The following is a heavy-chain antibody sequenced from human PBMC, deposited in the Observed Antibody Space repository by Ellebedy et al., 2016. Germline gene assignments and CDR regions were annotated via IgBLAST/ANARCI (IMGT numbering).Heavy chain of an antibody. D-gene: IGHD1-7*01. CDR1: GGSFSGYY. J-gene: IGHJ5*02. CDR2: INHSGST. CDR3: ARGSTGTTGWAKQTGWFNP. V-gene: IGHV4-34*01. Sequence: GSLRLXCAVYGGSFSGYYWSWIRQPPGKGLEWIGEINHSGSTNYNPSLKSRVTISVDTSKNQFSLKLSSVTAADTAVYYCARGSTGTTGWAKQTGWFNPWGQGTLVTVSS.